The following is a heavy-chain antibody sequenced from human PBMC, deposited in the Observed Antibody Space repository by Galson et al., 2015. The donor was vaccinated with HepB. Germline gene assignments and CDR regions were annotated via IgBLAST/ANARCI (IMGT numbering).Heavy chain of an antibody. CDR1: GFTFSNYA. CDR3: ARGIDGYGPTQGY. J-gene: IGHJ4*02. V-gene: IGHV3-30-3*01. Sequence: SLRLSCAASGFTFSNYALHWVRQAPGKGLEWVALISSDGSNKYYTDSVKGRFTISRDNSKNTLDLQMNSLRSEDTAVYYCARGIDGYGPTQGYWGQGTLVTVSS. D-gene: IGHD5-24*01. CDR2: ISSDGSNK.